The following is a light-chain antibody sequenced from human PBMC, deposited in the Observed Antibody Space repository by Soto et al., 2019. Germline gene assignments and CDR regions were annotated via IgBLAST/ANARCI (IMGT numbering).Light chain of an antibody. Sequence: QSALTQPRSVSGSPGQSVTISCIGTSSDVGGYNYVSWYQQHPGKAPQLMIYDVSKRPSGVPDRFSGSKSGNTASRTISGLQAEDEADYDCCSYAGSNIHHVFGLGTKLTVL. J-gene: IGLJ1*01. CDR1: SSDVGGYNY. CDR3: CSYAGSNIHHV. V-gene: IGLV2-11*01. CDR2: DVS.